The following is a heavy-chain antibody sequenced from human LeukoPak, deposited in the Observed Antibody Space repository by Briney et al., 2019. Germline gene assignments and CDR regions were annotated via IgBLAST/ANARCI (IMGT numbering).Heavy chain of an antibody. D-gene: IGHD5-18*01. Sequence: SVKVSCKASGGTFSSYAISWVRQAPGQGLEWMGRIIPIFDTAKYAQKFQGRVTITTDESTGTAYMELSSLRSEDTAVYYCAREVSDTAMGLFDYWGQGTLVTVSS. CDR2: IIPIFDTA. J-gene: IGHJ4*02. CDR1: GGTFSSYA. CDR3: AREVSDTAMGLFDY. V-gene: IGHV1-69*05.